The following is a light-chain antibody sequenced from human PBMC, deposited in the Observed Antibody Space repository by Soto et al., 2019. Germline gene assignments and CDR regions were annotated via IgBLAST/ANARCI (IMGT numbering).Light chain of an antibody. J-gene: IGKJ1*01. CDR2: GAS. Sequence: ENVLTQSPGTLSLSPGERVTLSCRASQFIGSSYFAWYQQKPGQPPRLLIYGASSRASGIPDRFSGSGSGTDFTFTISRLEPEDFAVYYCQQYDSAPWTFGQGPRVEI. V-gene: IGKV3-20*01. CDR1: QFIGSSY. CDR3: QQYDSAPWT.